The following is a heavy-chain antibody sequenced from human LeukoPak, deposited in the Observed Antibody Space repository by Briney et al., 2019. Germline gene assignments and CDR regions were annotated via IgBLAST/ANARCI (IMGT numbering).Heavy chain of an antibody. D-gene: IGHD3-10*01. CDR2: ISAYNGNT. J-gene: IGHJ6*03. Sequence: ASVKVSCKASGGTFTNYAINWVRQAPGQGLEWMGWISAYNGNTNYAQKLQGRVTMTTDTSTSTAYMELRSLRSDDTAVYYCARDRLLLWFGELTYYMDVWGKGTTVTISS. V-gene: IGHV1-18*01. CDR1: GGTFTNYA. CDR3: ARDRLLLWFGELTYYMDV.